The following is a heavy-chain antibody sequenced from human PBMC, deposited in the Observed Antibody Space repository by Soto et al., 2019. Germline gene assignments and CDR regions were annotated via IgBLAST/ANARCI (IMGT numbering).Heavy chain of an antibody. CDR3: ARTFCSGGSCYPSLPFDY. J-gene: IGHJ4*02. CDR1: GGTFSSYT. Sequence: SVKVSCKASGGTFSSYTISWVRQAPGQGLEWMGRIIPILGIANYAQKFQGRVTITADKSTSTAYMELSSLRSEDTAVYYCARTFCSGGSCYPSLPFDYWGQGTLVTVSS. D-gene: IGHD2-15*01. CDR2: IIPILGIA. V-gene: IGHV1-69*02.